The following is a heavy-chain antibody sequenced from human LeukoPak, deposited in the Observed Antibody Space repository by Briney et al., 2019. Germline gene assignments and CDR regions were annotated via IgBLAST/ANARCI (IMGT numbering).Heavy chain of an antibody. D-gene: IGHD2-15*01. Sequence: GGSLTLSCAASGVTFSSYSMNWVRQAPGKGLEWVSSISTSSSYIYYAYSVKGGSTISRDNANNSLYLPMNSLRAEDTAVYYCASDDLGRVAAAIHYWGQGTMVTVSS. J-gene: IGHJ4*02. CDR1: GVTFSSYS. CDR3: ASDDLGRVAAAIHY. CDR2: ISTSSSYI. V-gene: IGHV3-21*04.